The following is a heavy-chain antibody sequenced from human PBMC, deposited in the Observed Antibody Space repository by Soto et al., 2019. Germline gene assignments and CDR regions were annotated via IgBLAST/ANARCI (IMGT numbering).Heavy chain of an antibody. V-gene: IGHV3-73*01. Sequence: GGSLRLSCAASGFTFSGSAMHWVRQASGKGLEWVGRIRSKANSYATAYAASVKGRFTISRDDSKNTAYLQMNSLKTEDTAVYYCTRHMAPLDIVVVPAAKGSVGMDVWGQGTTVTVSS. CDR1: GFTFSGSA. CDR2: IRSKANSYAT. CDR3: TRHMAPLDIVVVPAAKGSVGMDV. D-gene: IGHD2-2*03. J-gene: IGHJ6*02.